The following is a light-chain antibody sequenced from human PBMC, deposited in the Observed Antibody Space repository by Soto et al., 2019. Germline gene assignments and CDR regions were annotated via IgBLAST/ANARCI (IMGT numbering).Light chain of an antibody. CDR1: QNIGRF. CDR2: VAS. CDR3: QQAYSTPIT. J-gene: IGKJ5*01. V-gene: IGKV1-39*01. Sequence: DIQMTQSPISLSASVGDRVTITCRASQNIGRFLSWYQQKPGKAPKLLISVASSLHRGVPSRFSGRGSGTDFTLTISYLQPEDFATYYCQQAYSTPITFGQGTRLEIK.